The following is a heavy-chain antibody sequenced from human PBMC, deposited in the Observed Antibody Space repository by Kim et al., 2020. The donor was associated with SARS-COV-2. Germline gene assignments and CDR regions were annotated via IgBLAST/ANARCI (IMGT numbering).Heavy chain of an antibody. CDR3: ARGIWQQLAPLDY. D-gene: IGHD6-13*01. Sequence: PSRKSRVTISVDTSKNQLSLKLRSVTAADTAVYYCARGIWQQLAPLDYWGQGTLVTVSS. V-gene: IGHV4-39*01. J-gene: IGHJ4*02.